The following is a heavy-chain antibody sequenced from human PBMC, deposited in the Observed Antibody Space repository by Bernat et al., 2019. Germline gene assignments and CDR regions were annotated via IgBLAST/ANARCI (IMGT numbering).Heavy chain of an antibody. Sequence: EQLVESGGGVVQPGRSLRLSCAASGFTFSSYGMYWVRQAPGKGLEWVALIWYDGSNKYYGDSVKGRFTISRDNSKNTLYLQMDSLRAEDTAVYYCARGHYPNRYCGGGSSCYVYYFDYWGQGILVTVSS. J-gene: IGHJ4*02. CDR3: ARGHYPNRYCGGGSSCYVYYFDY. CDR2: IWYDGSNK. D-gene: IGHD2-15*01. CDR1: GFTFSSYG. V-gene: IGHV3-33*01.